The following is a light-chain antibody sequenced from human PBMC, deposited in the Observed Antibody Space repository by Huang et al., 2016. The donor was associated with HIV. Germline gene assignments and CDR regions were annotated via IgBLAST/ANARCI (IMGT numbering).Light chain of an antibody. J-gene: IGKJ1*01. Sequence: DIVMTQSPDSLVVSLGERATIKCRSSQSVLYSSNSKNYLAWFQQKPGQAPRLLIYWASSRESGVPDRFSGSGSGTDFTLTISSLEAEDAAVYYCQQYYSIPQTFGQGTKVEIK. V-gene: IGKV4-1*01. CDR1: QSVLYSSNSKNY. CDR3: QQYYSIPQT. CDR2: WAS.